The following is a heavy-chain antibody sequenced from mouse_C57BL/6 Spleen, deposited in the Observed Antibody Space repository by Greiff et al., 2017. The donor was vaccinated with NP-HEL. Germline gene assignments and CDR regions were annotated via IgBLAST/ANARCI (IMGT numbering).Heavy chain of an antibody. CDR3: DTGEYSGYAMDY. J-gene: IGHJ4*01. V-gene: IGHV1-15*01. CDR1: GYTFTDYE. D-gene: IGHD5-1*01. Sequence: VQLQQSGAELVRPGASVTLSCTASGYTFTDYEMHWVKQTPVHGLEWIGAIDPETGGTDYNQKFKGKAILTADKSSSTAYMQLRSLTSEDSAVYYCDTGEYSGYAMDYWGQGTSVTVSS. CDR2: IDPETGGT.